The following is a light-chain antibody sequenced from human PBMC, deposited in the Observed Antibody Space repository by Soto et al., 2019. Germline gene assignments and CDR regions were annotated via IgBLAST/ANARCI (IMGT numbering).Light chain of an antibody. CDR3: CSSGGSPTYV. J-gene: IGLJ1*01. Sequence: QSLLAQPASVSGSPGHSITISCTGTSSNVGSYKLVSWYQQHPGKAPKLMIFEVNKRPSGVSNRFSGSKSGNTASLTISGLKVEDEADYYCCSSGGSPTYVFGTGTKVTVL. CDR1: SSNVGSYKL. CDR2: EVN. V-gene: IGLV2-23*02.